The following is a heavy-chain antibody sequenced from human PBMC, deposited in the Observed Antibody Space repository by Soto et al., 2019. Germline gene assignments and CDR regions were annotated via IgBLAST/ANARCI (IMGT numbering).Heavy chain of an antibody. CDR3: AREVKGYCSGGSCSTGYWFDP. V-gene: IGHV1-18*04. CDR1: GYTFTSYG. D-gene: IGHD2-15*01. Sequence: ASVKVSCKASGYTFTSYGISWVRQAPGQGLEWMGWISAYNGNTNYAQKLQGRVTMTTDRSTSTAYMERRSLGSDDTAVYYCAREVKGYCSGGSCSTGYWFDPWGQGTLVTVSS. CDR2: ISAYNGNT. J-gene: IGHJ5*02.